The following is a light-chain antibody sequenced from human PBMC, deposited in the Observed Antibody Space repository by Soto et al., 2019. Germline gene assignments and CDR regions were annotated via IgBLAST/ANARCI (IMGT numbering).Light chain of an antibody. CDR2: AAS. Sequence: DIQMTQSPSSLSASVGDRVTITCRASQSISSYLNWYQQKPGKAPKLLIYAASSLQSGVPSRCSGSGPVTDLALTISSLQPEDFATCYCQQSYRTLPFPFGPWTKVDVK. V-gene: IGKV1-39*01. CDR1: QSISSY. J-gene: IGKJ3*01. CDR3: QQSYRTLPFP.